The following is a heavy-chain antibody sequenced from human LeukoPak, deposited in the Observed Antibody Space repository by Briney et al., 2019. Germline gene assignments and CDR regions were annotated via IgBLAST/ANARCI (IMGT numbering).Heavy chain of an antibody. V-gene: IGHV4-30-4*01. D-gene: IGHD3-22*01. J-gene: IGHJ4*02. CDR1: GGSIASGAYY. Sequence: KPSRTLSLTCTVSGGSIASGAYYWSWIRQPPGKGLDWVGYIHYSGSTYYNPSLKSRVTISLDTSKNQFSLKLSSVTAADTAVYYCARGGAYYDTSGYYYLDNWGQGTLVTVSS. CDR2: IHYSGST. CDR3: ARGGAYYDTSGYYYLDN.